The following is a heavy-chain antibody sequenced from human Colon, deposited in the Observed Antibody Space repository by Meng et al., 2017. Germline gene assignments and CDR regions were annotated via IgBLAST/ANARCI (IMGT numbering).Heavy chain of an antibody. J-gene: IGHJ1*01. D-gene: IGHD1-26*01. V-gene: IGHV4-4*02. CDR2: ISQSGSS. Sequence: VTRKGSGPGLVKPSGTLSLTCAVSGGSISSTNWWSWIRQPPGKGLEWIGEISQSGSSNYNPSLKSRVTMSLDKSKNHFFLNLSSVSAADTAVYYCAREDGSIGFTPAGQWGQGTLVTVSS. CDR1: GGSISSTNW. CDR3: AREDGSIGFTPAGQ.